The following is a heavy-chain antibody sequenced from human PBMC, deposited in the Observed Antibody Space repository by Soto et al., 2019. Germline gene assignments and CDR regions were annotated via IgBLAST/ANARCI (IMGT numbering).Heavy chain of an antibody. Sequence: ASVKVSCKASGYSFTNYYMHWVRQAPGQGLEWMGTINAGGGYTTYAQRFQGRVTMTRDTSTSTASMELSSLRYEDTAVYYCTRGFSGGDADRFDPWGQGTLVTVSS. J-gene: IGHJ5*02. CDR1: GYSFTNYY. CDR3: TRGFSGGDADRFDP. D-gene: IGHD2-21*02. V-gene: IGHV1-46*01. CDR2: INAGGGYT.